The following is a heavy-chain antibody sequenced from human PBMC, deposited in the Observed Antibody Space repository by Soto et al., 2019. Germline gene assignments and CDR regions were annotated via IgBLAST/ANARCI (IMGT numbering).Heavy chain of an antibody. CDR1: GGSISSGDYY. J-gene: IGHJ4*02. CDR3: ARVGEPSALDY. CDR2: IYYSGST. Sequence: SETLSLTCTVPGGSISSGDYYWIWIRQPPGKGLEWIGYIYYSGSTYYNPSLKSRVTISVDTSKNQFSLKLSSVTAADTAVYYCARVGEPSALDYWGQGTLVTVSS. D-gene: IGHD1-26*01. V-gene: IGHV4-30-4*01.